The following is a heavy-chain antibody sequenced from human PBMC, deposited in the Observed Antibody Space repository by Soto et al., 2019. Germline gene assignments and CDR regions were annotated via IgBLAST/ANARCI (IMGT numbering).Heavy chain of an antibody. Sequence: ASVKVSCKASGYTFTSYGSSSLRQAPGQGLEWMGWISAYNGNTNYAQKLQGRVTMTTDTSTSTAYMELRSLRSDDTAVYYCARDSDCGGDCYYNWFDPWGQGTLVTVSS. V-gene: IGHV1-18*01. CDR1: GYTFTSYG. J-gene: IGHJ5*02. CDR2: ISAYNGNT. CDR3: ARDSDCGGDCYYNWFDP. D-gene: IGHD2-21*01.